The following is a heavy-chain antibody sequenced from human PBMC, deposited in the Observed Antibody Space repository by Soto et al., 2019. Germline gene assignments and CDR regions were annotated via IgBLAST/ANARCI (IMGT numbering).Heavy chain of an antibody. D-gene: IGHD3-22*01. CDR2: IKSKTDGGTT. Sequence: EVQLVESGGGLVKPGGSLRLSCAASGFTFSNAWMNWVRQAPGKGLEWVGRIKSKTDGGTTDYAAPVKGRFTISRDASKNTLYLQMNSLDAADTAVYYCTTDVTYYYDSSGYYYSYYGMDVWGQGTTVTVSS. CDR1: GFTFSNAW. J-gene: IGHJ6*02. CDR3: TTDVTYYYDSSGYYYSYYGMDV. V-gene: IGHV3-15*07.